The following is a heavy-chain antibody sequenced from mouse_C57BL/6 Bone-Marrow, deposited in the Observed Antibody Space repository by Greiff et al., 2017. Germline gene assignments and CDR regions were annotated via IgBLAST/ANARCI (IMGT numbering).Heavy chain of an antibody. CDR2: FYPGSGSI. D-gene: IGHD1-1*01. CDR3: ARHGSLYYYGSSYAWFAY. V-gene: IGHV1-62-2*01. Sequence: VQLQQSGAELVKPGASVKLSCKASGYTFTEYTIHWVKQRSGQGLEWIGWFYPGSGSIKYNEKFKDKATLTADKSSSTVYMELSRLTSEDSAVYFCARHGSLYYYGSSYAWFAYWGQGTLVTVSA. J-gene: IGHJ3*01. CDR1: GYTFTEYT.